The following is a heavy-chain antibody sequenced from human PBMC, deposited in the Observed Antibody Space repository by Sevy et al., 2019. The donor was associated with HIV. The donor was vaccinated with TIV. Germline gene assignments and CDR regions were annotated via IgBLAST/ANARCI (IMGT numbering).Heavy chain of an antibody. V-gene: IGHV4-59*01. CDR3: ARERGSVTTLPAFDI. CDR1: GGSINSYS. CDR2: IYYSGAT. J-gene: IGHJ3*02. D-gene: IGHD3-10*01. Sequence: SETLSLTCTVSGGSINSYSWNWFRQSPGKGLEWIGYIYYSGATNYNPSLRSRVTISVDTSKNQFSLKLSSVTAADTAVYFCARERGSVTTLPAFDIWGQRTPVTVSS.